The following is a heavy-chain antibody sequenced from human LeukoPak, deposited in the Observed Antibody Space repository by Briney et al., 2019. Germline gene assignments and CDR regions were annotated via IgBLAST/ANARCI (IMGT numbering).Heavy chain of an antibody. CDR2: IYNDGST. V-gene: IGHV3-53*01. CDR1: GLTVSSSY. Sequence: GGSPRLSCAASGLTVSSSYMSWVRQAQGKGLEWVSIIYNDGSTYYADSMKGRFTISRDNSKNTLYLQVNSLRAEDTAMYYCARNILFAFDIWGQGTMVTVSS. D-gene: IGHD2/OR15-2a*01. J-gene: IGHJ3*02. CDR3: ARNILFAFDI.